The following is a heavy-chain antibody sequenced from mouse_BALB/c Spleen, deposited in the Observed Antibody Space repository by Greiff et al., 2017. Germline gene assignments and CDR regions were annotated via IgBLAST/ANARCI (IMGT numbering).Heavy chain of an antibody. CDR1: GFTFSDYY. CDR3: ARGWLRRGFDY. CDR2: ISDGGSYT. D-gene: IGHD2-2*01. Sequence: DVKLVESGGGLVKPGGSLKLSCAASGFTFSDYYMYWVRQTPEKRLEWVATISDGGSYTYYPDSVKGRFTISRDNAKNNLYLQMSSLKSEDTAMYYCARGWLRRGFDYWGQGTTLTVSS. J-gene: IGHJ2*01. V-gene: IGHV5-4*02.